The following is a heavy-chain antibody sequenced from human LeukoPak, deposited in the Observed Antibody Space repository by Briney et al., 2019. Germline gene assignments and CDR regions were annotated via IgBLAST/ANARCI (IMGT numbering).Heavy chain of an antibody. CDR1: GFTVSSNY. CDR3: ARARWGTNPGRYYMDV. J-gene: IGHJ6*03. CDR2: INWNGGST. V-gene: IGHV3-20*04. D-gene: IGHD2-8*01. Sequence: PGGSLRLSCAASGFTVSSNYMSWVRQAPGKGLEWVSGINWNGGSTGYADSVKGRFTISRDNAKNSLYLQMNSLRAEDTAVYYCARARWGTNPGRYYMDVWGKGTTVTISS.